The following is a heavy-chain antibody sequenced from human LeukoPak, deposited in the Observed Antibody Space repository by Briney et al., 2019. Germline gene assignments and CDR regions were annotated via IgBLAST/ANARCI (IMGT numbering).Heavy chain of an antibody. D-gene: IGHD1-1*01. J-gene: IGHJ4*02. Sequence: PGGSLRLSCAASGFTFSSYSMNWVRQAPGKGLEWVSSISSSSYIYYADSVKGRFTISRDNAKNSLYLQMNSLRAEDTAVHYCAREVNWNDFDYWGQGTLVTVSS. CDR1: GFTFSSYS. CDR3: AREVNWNDFDY. CDR2: ISSSSYI. V-gene: IGHV3-21*01.